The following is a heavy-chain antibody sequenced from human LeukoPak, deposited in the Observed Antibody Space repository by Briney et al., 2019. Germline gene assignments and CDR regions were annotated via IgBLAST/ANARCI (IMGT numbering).Heavy chain of an antibody. D-gene: IGHD3-9*01. CDR1: GFTFSSYS. V-gene: IGHV3-48*04. Sequence: GGALRLSCATSGFTFSSYSMNWVRQAPGKGLEWVSYISSSSSTIYYADSVKGRFTISRDNAKNPLYLQMNSLRAEDTAVYYCARGGYFDWLLVGYFDYWGQGTLVTVSS. CDR2: ISSSSSTI. CDR3: ARGGYFDWLLVGYFDY. J-gene: IGHJ4*02.